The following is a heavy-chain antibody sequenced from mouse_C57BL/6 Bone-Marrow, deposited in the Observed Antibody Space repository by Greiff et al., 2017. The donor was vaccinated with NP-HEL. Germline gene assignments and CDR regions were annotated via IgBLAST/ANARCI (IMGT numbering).Heavy chain of an antibody. CDR2: INPNNGGT. CDR1: GYTFTDYY. D-gene: IGHD2-10*02. J-gene: IGHJ4*01. V-gene: IGHV1-26*01. Sequence: EVHLQQSGPELVKPGASVKISCKASGYTFTDYYMNWVKQSHGKSLEWIGDINPNNGGTSYNQKFKGKATLTVDKSSSTAYMELRSLTSEDSAVYYCAREEGPSNPYAMDYWGQGTSVTVSS. CDR3: AREEGPSNPYAMDY.